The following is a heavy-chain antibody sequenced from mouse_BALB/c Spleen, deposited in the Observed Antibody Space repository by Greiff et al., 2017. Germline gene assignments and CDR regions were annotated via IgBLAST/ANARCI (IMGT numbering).Heavy chain of an antibody. J-gene: IGHJ4*01. D-gene: IGHD2-10*02. Sequence: EVQLQESGPELGKPGASVKISCKASGYSFTGYNMYWVKQSHRKSLEWIGYIDPYNGGTSYNQKSKGKATLTVDKSSSTAYMHLNSLTSEDSAIYYCARGRKYGNDAMDYWGQGTSVTVSS. CDR2: IDPYNGGT. CDR3: ARGRKYGNDAMDY. V-gene: IGHV1S135*01. CDR1: GYSFTGYN.